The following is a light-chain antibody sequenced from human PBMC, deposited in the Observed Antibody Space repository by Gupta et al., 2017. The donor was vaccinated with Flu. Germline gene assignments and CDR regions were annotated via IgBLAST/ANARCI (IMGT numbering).Light chain of an antibody. Sequence: FLLAQPHPLSASPGKTVTITCTRSRGAISNIYVQWYQQRPGSSPTTVIFNDNQRPSGFPDCFSGSIDRSSNSASLTITGLTAEDAADYYCHSYDSLDRQVFGSGTTVTVL. V-gene: IGLV6-57*01. J-gene: IGLJ1*01. CDR2: NDN. CDR1: RGAISNIY. CDR3: HSYDSLDRQV.